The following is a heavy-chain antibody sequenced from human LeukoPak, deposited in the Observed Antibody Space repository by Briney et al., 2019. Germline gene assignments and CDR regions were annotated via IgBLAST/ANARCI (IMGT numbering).Heavy chain of an antibody. J-gene: IGHJ5*02. Sequence: SETLSLTCTVSGGSISSYYWSWIRQPPGKGLEWIGYIYNTGSTNYNPSLQSRVAISVQTSKNRFSLKVCSVSSPDTAVYYCATNAGDGDNWFDPWGQGTLVTVSS. D-gene: IGHD4-17*01. CDR2: IYNTGST. CDR3: ATNAGDGDNWFDP. CDR1: GGSISSYY. V-gene: IGHV4-59*13.